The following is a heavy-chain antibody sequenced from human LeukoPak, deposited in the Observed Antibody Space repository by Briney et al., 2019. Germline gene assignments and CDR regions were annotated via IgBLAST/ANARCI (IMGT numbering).Heavy chain of an antibody. CDR1: GYSFTSYW. CDR2: IYPGDSDT. V-gene: IGHV5-51*01. D-gene: IGHD2-2*01. Sequence: GESLKISCKGSGYSFTSYWIGWVRQMPGKGLEWMGIIYPGDSDTRYSPSFQGQVTISADKSISTAYLQWSSLKASDTAMYYCARHLVVPAAMREAYYYYMDVWGKGTTVTISS. CDR3: ARHLVVPAAMREAYYYYMDV. J-gene: IGHJ6*03.